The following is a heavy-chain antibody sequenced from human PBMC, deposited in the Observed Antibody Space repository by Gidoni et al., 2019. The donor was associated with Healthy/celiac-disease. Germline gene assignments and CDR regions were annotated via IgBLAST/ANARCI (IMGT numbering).Heavy chain of an antibody. CDR3: ARDWREYSSSWLKVYYYYGMDV. D-gene: IGHD6-13*01. CDR2: IKQDGSEK. V-gene: IGHV3-7*03. J-gene: IGHJ6*02. CDR1: GFTFSSYW. Sequence: GGSLRLSCAASGFTFSSYWMSWVRQAPGKGLEWVANIKQDGSEKYYVDSVKGRFTISRDNAKNSLYLQMNSLRAEDTAVYYCARDWREYSSSWLKVYYYYGMDVWGQETTVTVSS.